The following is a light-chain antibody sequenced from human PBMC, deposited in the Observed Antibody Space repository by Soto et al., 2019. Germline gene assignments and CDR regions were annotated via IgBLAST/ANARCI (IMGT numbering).Light chain of an antibody. V-gene: IGLV2-14*01. CDR2: DVS. J-gene: IGLJ2*01. CDR1: SSDVGGYNY. CDR3: SSYTGSSTYVV. Sequence: QSVLTQPASVSGSPGQSITISCTGTSSDVGGYNYVSWYQQNPGKAPKLMIYDVSNRPSGVSNRFSGSKSANTASLTISGLQAEDEADYYCSSYTGSSTYVVFGGGTKL.